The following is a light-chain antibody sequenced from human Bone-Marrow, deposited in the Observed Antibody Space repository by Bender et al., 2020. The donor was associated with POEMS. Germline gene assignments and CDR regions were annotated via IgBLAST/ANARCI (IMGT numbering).Light chain of an antibody. J-gene: IGLJ2*01. CDR2: EVS. CDR3: SSYSTGSSLVV. Sequence: QSALTQPASVSGSPGQSIIISCTGTSGDVGGYNLVSWYQQHPGKAPKLMIYEVSYWPSGISDRFSGSKSGNTASLTISGLQAEDEADYYCSSYSTGSSLVVFGGGTRVTVL. V-gene: IGLV2-14*02. CDR1: SGDVGGYNL.